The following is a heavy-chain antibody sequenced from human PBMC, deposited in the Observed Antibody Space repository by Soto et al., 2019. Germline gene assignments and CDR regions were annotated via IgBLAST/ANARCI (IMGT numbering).Heavy chain of an antibody. J-gene: IGHJ6*02. CDR3: AKDRRITIFGVAIAGGGMDV. V-gene: IGHV3-30*18. CDR1: GFTFSSYG. Sequence: GGSLRLSCAASGFTFSSYGMHWVRQAPGKGLEWVAVISYDGSNKYYADSVKGRFTISRDNSKNTLDLQMNSLRAEDTAVYYCAKDRRITIFGVAIAGGGMDVWGQGTTVTVSS. D-gene: IGHD3-3*01. CDR2: ISYDGSNK.